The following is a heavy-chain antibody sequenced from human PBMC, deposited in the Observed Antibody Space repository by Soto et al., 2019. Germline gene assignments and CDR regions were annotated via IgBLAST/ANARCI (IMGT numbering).Heavy chain of an antibody. D-gene: IGHD6-13*01. CDR3: VRGRVNFDF. CDR1: NYSISSGYH. Sequence: SETLSLTCIVSNYSISSGYHWGWIRQPPGKGLEGIGTIYQSGNTYQNPSLKSRVILSIDTSKNQFSLNLRNVTAADTAVYYCVRGRVNFDFWGKGILVTVSS. CDR2: IYQSGNT. J-gene: IGHJ4*02. V-gene: IGHV4-38-2*02.